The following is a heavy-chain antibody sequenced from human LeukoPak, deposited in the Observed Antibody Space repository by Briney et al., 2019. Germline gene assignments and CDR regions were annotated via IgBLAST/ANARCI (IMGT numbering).Heavy chain of an antibody. Sequence: GGSLRLSCAASGFTFSSYAMHWVRQAPGKGLEWVAVISYDGSNKYYADSVKGRFIISRDNAKNSLYLQMNSLRAEDTAVYYCARNIRYYAIWGQGTMVTVSS. V-gene: IGHV3-30-3*01. CDR1: GFTFSSYA. J-gene: IGHJ3*02. D-gene: IGHD3-10*01. CDR3: ARNIRYYAI. CDR2: ISYDGSNK.